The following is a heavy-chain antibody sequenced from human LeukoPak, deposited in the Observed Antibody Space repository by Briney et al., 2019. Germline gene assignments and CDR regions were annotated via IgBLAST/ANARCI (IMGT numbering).Heavy chain of an antibody. V-gene: IGHV3-23*01. CDR3: AKASWVSNADGVL. CDR1: GFTFSNYA. Sequence: QPAGSLRLSCAASGFTFSNYAMSWVRRAPARGLEWVSSLRGDGETFYADSVKGRFTLSRDNSRNTVYLQLNNLRVEDTAVYYCAKASWVSNADGVLWGQGTLFTVSS. CDR2: LRGDGET. J-gene: IGHJ4*02. D-gene: IGHD3-3*01.